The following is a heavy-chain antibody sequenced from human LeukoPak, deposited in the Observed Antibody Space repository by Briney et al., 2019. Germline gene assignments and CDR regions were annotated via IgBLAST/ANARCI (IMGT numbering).Heavy chain of an antibody. J-gene: IGHJ4*02. D-gene: IGHD5-12*01. CDR1: GYTFTSYG. CDR2: ISAYNGNT. Sequence: ASLTVSCTACGYTFTSYGISWVRQAPGQGLEWMGWISAYNGNTNYAQKLQGRVTMTTDTSTSTAYMELRSLRSDDTAVYYCARDKDGYNPDFDYWGQGTLVTVSS. CDR3: ARDKDGYNPDFDY. V-gene: IGHV1-18*01.